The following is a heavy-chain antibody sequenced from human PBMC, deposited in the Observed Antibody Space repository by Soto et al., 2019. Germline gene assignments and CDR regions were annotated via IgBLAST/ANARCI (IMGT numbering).Heavy chain of an antibody. Sequence: SETLSLTGSLYSGSLSGYYWSWIRQPPGKGLEWIGEISPSGTTNYSPSLKSRVSISVDTSKNQFSLNLTSLTAADTAVYYCARAPKVSGSAQTRPDFWGQGSLVTVSS. CDR3: ARAPKVSGSAQTRPDF. D-gene: IGHD6-25*01. V-gene: IGHV4-34*01. CDR2: ISPSGTT. CDR1: SGSLSGYY. J-gene: IGHJ4*02.